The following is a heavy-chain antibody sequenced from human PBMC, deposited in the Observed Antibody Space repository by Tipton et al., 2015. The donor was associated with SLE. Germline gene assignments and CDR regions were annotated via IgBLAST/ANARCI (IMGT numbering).Heavy chain of an antibody. Sequence: TLSLTCTVSGVSFSSYYWSWIRQSPGKRREWIGNIYYTGSTYYNPSLRSRVTISIDTSKSHFSLKLTSVTATDTAVYYCVRQRLWSDYWGQGNLVTVSS. CDR3: VRQRLWSDY. D-gene: IGHD2-21*01. CDR2: IYYTGST. V-gene: IGHV4-59*04. J-gene: IGHJ4*02. CDR1: GVSFSSYY.